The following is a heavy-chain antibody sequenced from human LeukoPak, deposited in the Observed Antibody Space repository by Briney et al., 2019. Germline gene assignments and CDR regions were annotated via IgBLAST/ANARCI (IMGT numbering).Heavy chain of an antibody. CDR1: GFTFSSYW. D-gene: IGHD3-16*01. CDR3: ARAADYHGGFDY. CDR2: IKQDGNEK. J-gene: IGHJ4*02. Sequence: GGSLRLSCAGSGFTFSSYWMSWVRQAPGKGLEWVANIKQDGNEKYYVDSVKGRFSISRDDAKNSLYLQLNSLSAEDTAVYYCARAADYHGGFDYWGQGTLVTVSS. V-gene: IGHV3-7*02.